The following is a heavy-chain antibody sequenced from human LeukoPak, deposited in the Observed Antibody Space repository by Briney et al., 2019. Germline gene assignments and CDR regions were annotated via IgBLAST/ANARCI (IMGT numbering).Heavy chain of an antibody. CDR3: TRGDSSGYLDY. D-gene: IGHD6-19*01. Sequence: GASVKVSCKASGYTFTNYGVSWVRQAPGQGLEWMGWISAYNGNTNYAQKLQGRVTMATDTSTTTAYMELRSLRSDDTAVNYCTRGDSSGYLDYWGQGTLVTVSS. V-gene: IGHV1-18*01. CDR2: ISAYNGNT. J-gene: IGHJ4*02. CDR1: GYTFTNYG.